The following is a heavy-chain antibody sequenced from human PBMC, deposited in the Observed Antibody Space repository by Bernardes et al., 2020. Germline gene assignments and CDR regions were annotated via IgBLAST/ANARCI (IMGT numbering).Heavy chain of an antibody. J-gene: IGHJ4*02. V-gene: IGHV3-23*01. CDR3: AKPRTDGAYDPFDS. CDR2: ISASGDTT. D-gene: IGHD5-12*01. CDR1: EFTFSGFA. Sequence: GSLRLSCVASEFTFSGFAMTWVRQVPGKGLEWVSVISASGDTTHYADSVRGRFTISRDNSKNTLYLDMDSLRAEDTAIYYCAKPRTDGAYDPFDSWGQGSLVTVSS.